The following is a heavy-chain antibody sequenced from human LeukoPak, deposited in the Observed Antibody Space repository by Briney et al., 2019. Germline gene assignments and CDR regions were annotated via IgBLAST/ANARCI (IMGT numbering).Heavy chain of an antibody. CDR2: ISYDGSNK. D-gene: IGHD1-20*01. J-gene: IGHJ4*02. V-gene: IGHV3-30*04. Sequence: GGSLRLSCAAPGFTFSSYAMHWVRQAPGKGLEWVAVISYDGSNKYYADSVKGRFTISRDNSKNTLYLQMNSLRAEDTAVYYCARRLTGTVDYWGQGTLVTVSS. CDR1: GFTFSSYA. CDR3: ARRLTGTVDY.